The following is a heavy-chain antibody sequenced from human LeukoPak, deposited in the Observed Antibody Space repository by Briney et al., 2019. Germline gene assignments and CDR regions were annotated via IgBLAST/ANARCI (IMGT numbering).Heavy chain of an antibody. CDR2: IKQDGSEK. J-gene: IGHJ4*02. D-gene: IGHD1-1*01. CDR1: GFIFSSYW. Sequence: GGSLRLSCAASGFIFSSYWMSWVRQAPGKGLEWVANIKQDGSEKYYVDSVKGRFTISRDNAKNSPYLQMNSLRAEDTAVYYCSRDGDNWGDNYFYYWGQGTLVTVSS. V-gene: IGHV3-7*03. CDR3: SRDGDNWGDNYFYY.